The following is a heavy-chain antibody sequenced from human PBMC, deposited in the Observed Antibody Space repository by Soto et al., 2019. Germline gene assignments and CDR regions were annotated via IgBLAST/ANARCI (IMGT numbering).Heavy chain of an antibody. CDR2: ISHRGNT. Sequence: QVQLQQWGAGLLKPSETLSLTCAVYGGSFSGYYWTWIRQPPGKGLEWIGEISHRGNTDYNPSLKSRVTITVDLSKNQFSLSLSSVTVADAAVYLCSRVYATGGRLVRCWAQGTVVTVSS. CDR1: GGSFSGYY. J-gene: IGHJ4*02. V-gene: IGHV4-34*01. CDR3: SRVYATGGRLVRC. D-gene: IGHD6-19*01.